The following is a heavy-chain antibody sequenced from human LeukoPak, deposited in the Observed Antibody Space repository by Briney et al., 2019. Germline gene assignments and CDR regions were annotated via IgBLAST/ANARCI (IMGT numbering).Heavy chain of an antibody. CDR1: GFTFSSYA. D-gene: IGHD2-21*01. V-gene: IGHV3-30*04. Sequence: GRSLRLSCAASGFTFSSYAMHWVRQAPGKGLEWVAVISYDGSNKYYADSVKGRFTISRDNSKNTLFLQMNSLRAEDTAVYYCAKGQIARSDRFDYWGQGTLVTVSS. CDR3: AKGQIARSDRFDY. J-gene: IGHJ4*02. CDR2: ISYDGSNK.